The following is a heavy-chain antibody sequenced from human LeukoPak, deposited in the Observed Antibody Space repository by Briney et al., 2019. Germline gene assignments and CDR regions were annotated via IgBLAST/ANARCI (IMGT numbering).Heavy chain of an antibody. J-gene: IGHJ4*02. D-gene: IGHD3-3*01. CDR2: MNPNSGST. Sequence: ASVKVSCKASGYTFTSYDINWVRQASGQGLEWMGWMNPNSGSTGYARKFQGRVTMTRNTSISTAYMELSSLRSEDTAVYYCARAYDFWSGYLYWGQGTLVTVSS. V-gene: IGHV1-8*01. CDR1: GYTFTSYD. CDR3: ARAYDFWSGYLY.